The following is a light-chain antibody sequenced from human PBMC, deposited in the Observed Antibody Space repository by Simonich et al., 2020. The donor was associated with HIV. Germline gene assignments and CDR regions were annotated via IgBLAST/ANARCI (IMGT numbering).Light chain of an antibody. V-gene: IGKV3-15*01. CDR3: HQYNNWPLF. Sequence: EIVMMQSPATLSVSPGERATLSCRASQSVSSNLVWYQQKLGQAPRLLIYGASTRATGIPARFSGSGSGTEFTLTISSVQSEDFVVYYCHQYNNWPLFFGQGTKLEIK. J-gene: IGKJ2*01. CDR2: GAS. CDR1: QSVSSN.